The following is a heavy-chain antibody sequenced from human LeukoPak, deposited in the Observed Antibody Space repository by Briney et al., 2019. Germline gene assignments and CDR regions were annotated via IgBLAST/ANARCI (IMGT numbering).Heavy chain of an antibody. CDR2: IIPIFGTA. CDR3: ATLIQSSSSNYYYYYMDV. V-gene: IGHV1-69*05. CDR1: ARTFTIYA. D-gene: IGHD6-6*01. Sequence: ASVTVSCTASARTFTIYAISWVRQAPGQGLEWMGGIIPIFGTANYAQKFQGRVTITMDESTSTAYMELSSLRSEDTAVYYCATLIQSSSSNYYYYYMDVWGKGTTVTVSS. J-gene: IGHJ6*03.